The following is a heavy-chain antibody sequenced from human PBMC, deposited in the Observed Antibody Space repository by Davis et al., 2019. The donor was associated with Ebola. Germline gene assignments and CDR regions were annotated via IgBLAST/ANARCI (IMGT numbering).Heavy chain of an antibody. V-gene: IGHV1-18*01. CDR1: AGNFRSYA. J-gene: IGHJ6*02. D-gene: IGHD6-13*01. CDR2: ISAYNGNT. Sequence: ASVKVSCKDSAGNFRSYAISWVRQAPGQGLEWMGWISAYNGNTNYAQKLQGRVTMTTDTSTSTAYMELRSLRSDDTAVYYCARDLRKGILALFVGMDVWGQGTTVTVSS. CDR3: ARDLRKGILALFVGMDV.